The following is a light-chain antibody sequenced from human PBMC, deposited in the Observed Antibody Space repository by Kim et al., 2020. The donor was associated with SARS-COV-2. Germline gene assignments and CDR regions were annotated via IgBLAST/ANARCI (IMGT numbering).Light chain of an antibody. CDR2: GAS. Sequence: EIVMTQSPATLSVSLGERATLSCRASQSISTTLAWYRQKPGQAPRLLIYGASTRAPDIPARFTGTGSEIEFTLTITSLQSEDVGVYYCQQYHGWPPKMFGQGTKVDIK. CDR1: QSISTT. CDR3: QQYHGWPPKM. V-gene: IGKV3-15*01. J-gene: IGKJ1*01.